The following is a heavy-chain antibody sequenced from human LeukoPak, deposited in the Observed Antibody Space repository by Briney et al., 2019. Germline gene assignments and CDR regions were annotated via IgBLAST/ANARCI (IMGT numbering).Heavy chain of an antibody. V-gene: IGHV3-53*01. D-gene: IGHD6-25*01. Sequence: GGSLRLSCAASGFTVSSNYMSWVRQAPGKGLEWVSVIYSGGSTYYADSVKGRFTISRDNSKNTLYLQINSLGADDTAVYYCARAVGGTYGMDVWGQGTTVTVSS. CDR1: GFTVSSNY. J-gene: IGHJ6*02. CDR2: IYSGGST. CDR3: ARAVGGTYGMDV.